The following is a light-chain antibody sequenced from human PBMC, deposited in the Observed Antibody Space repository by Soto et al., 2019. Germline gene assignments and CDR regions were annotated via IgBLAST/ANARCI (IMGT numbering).Light chain of an antibody. CDR3: YSAADKIS. V-gene: IGLV3-27*01. J-gene: IGLJ3*02. Sequence: SYELTQPSSVSVSPGQTARITCSGDVLAKKYARWFQQKPGQAPVLVIYKDSERPSGIPERFSGSSSGTTVTLTISGAQVEDEADYYCYSAADKISFGGGTKLTVL. CDR1: VLAKKY. CDR2: KDS.